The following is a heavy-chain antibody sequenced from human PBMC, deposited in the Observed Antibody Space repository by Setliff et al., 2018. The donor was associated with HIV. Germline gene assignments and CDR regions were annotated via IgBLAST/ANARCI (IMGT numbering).Heavy chain of an antibody. CDR3: ARGRRYDFWSGSQDWFDP. V-gene: IGHV4-34*01. CDR1: XXXISGEF. J-gene: IGHJ5*02. Sequence: SETLSLTCAVXXXXISGEFCSWIRQPPGKGLGWVREINHSGSTNYNPSLKSRVTIXXXXXKNQFSLKLSSVTAADTAVYYCARGRRYDFWSGSQDWFDPWGQGTLVTVSS. CDR2: INHSGST. D-gene: IGHD3-3*01.